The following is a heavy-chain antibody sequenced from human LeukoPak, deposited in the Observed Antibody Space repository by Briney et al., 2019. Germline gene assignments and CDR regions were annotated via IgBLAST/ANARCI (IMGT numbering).Heavy chain of an antibody. CDR1: GFTFSSYD. Sequence: GGSLRLSCAASGFTFSSYDMHWVRQAPGKGLEWVAVISYDGSNKYYADSVKGRFTISRDNSKNTLYLQMNSLRAEDTAVYYCAKDPEYEVPAAINWFDPWGQGTLVTVSS. V-gene: IGHV3-30*18. CDR3: AKDPEYEVPAAINWFDP. CDR2: ISYDGSNK. J-gene: IGHJ5*02. D-gene: IGHD2-2*01.